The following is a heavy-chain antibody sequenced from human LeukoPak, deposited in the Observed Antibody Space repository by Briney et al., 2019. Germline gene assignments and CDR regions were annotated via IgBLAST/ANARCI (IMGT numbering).Heavy chain of an antibody. V-gene: IGHV4-59*01. J-gene: IGHJ3*02. CDR3: ARFEYSSSSYAFDI. CDR2: IYYSGST. Sequence: SETLSLTCTVSGGSISSYYWSWIRQPPGKGLEWIGYIYYSGSTTYNPSLKSRVTISVDTSKNQFSLKLSSVTAADTAVYYCARFEYSSSSYAFDIWGQGTMVTVSS. CDR1: GGSISSYY. D-gene: IGHD6-6*01.